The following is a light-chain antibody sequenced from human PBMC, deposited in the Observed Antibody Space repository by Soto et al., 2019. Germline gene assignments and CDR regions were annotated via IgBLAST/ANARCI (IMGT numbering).Light chain of an antibody. V-gene: IGKV3-15*01. CDR3: QQYNNWPPYT. J-gene: IGKJ2*01. CDR1: QGVSSR. CDR2: GAS. Sequence: EIVLTQSPATLSVSPGERATLSCRASQGVSSRLAWYQQKPGQAPRLLIYGASTRATGIPARFSGSGSGTEFTLTISSLQSEDFAVCYCQQYNNWPPYTFGQGTKLEIK.